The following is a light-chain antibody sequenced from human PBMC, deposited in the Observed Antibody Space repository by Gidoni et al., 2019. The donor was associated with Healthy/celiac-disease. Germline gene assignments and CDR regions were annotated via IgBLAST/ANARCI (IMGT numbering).Light chain of an antibody. CDR2: DAS. V-gene: IGKV3-11*01. J-gene: IGKJ1*01. CDR1: QSVSSY. Sequence: EIVLTQSPATMSLSPGERATLCCRASQSVSSYLAWYQQKPGQAPRLLIYDASNRATGIPARFSGSGSGTDCTLTISSLEPEDFAVYYCQQRSNWPWTFGQGTKVEIK. CDR3: QQRSNWPWT.